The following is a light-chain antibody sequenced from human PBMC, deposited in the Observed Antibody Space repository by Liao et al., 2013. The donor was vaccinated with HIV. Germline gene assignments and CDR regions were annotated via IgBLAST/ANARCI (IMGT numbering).Light chain of an antibody. CDR2: RNK. CDR3: QAWDSSNVV. J-gene: IGLJ2*01. V-gene: IGLV3-1*01. Sequence: SYELTQPPSVSVSPGQTTSITCSGDKLGDKYACWYQQKPGQSPVLVIYRNKERPSGIPERFSGSNSGNTATLTISGTQAMDEADYYCQAWDSSNVVFGGGTKLTVL. CDR1: KLGDKY.